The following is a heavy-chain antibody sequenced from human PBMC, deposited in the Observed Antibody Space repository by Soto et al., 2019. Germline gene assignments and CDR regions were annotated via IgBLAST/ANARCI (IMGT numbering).Heavy chain of an antibody. D-gene: IGHD3-22*01. CDR3: AKVFGYYDSSGHFDY. Sequence: GGSLRLSCAASGFTFSSYAMSWVRQAPGKGLEWVSAISGSGGSTYYADSVKGRFTISRDNSKNTLYLQMNSLRAEDTAVYYCAKVFGYYDSSGHFDYWGQGTLVTVSS. J-gene: IGHJ4*02. CDR1: GFTFSSYA. V-gene: IGHV3-23*01. CDR2: ISGSGGST.